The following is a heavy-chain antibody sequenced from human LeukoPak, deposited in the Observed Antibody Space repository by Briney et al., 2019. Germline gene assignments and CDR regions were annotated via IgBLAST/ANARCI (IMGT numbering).Heavy chain of an antibody. V-gene: IGHV1-2*02. CDR3: ARGFSGGYSDS. Sequence: ASVKVSCRASGYTXTAYYMHRVRQAPGQGLEWIGWINPKSGDTKYAQKLQGRVTMTRDTSISTAFLELYILSSDDTAVYYCARGFSGGYSDSWGQGTLVLVSS. CDR1: GYTXTAYY. D-gene: IGHD2-15*01. J-gene: IGHJ4*02. CDR2: INPKSGDT.